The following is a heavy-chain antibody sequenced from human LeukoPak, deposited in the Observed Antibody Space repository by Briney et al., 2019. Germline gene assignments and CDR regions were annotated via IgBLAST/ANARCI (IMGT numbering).Heavy chain of an antibody. CDR1: GFTFDDYG. D-gene: IGHD3-3*01. V-gene: IGHV3-30*02. Sequence: PGGSLRLSCAASGFTFDDYGMHWVRQAPGKGLEWVAFIRYDGSNKYYADSVKGRFTISRDNSKNTLYLQMNSLRAEDTAVYYCAKVRPVWSGYLYYFDYWGQGTLVTVSS. J-gene: IGHJ4*02. CDR2: IRYDGSNK. CDR3: AKVRPVWSGYLYYFDY.